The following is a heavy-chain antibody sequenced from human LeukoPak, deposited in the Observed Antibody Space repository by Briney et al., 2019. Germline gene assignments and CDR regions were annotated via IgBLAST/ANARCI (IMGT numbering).Heavy chain of an antibody. CDR1: GFTFSRFW. V-gene: IGHV3-66*01. D-gene: IGHD4-23*01. Sequence: GGSLRLSCAVSGFTFSRFWMTWVRQAPGKGLEWVSVIYSGGSTYYADSVKGRFTISRDNSKNTLYLQMNSLRAEDTAVYYCARDELISSDYGGNSWVDYWGQGTLVTVSS. CDR3: ARDELISSDYGGNSWVDY. J-gene: IGHJ4*02. CDR2: IYSGGST.